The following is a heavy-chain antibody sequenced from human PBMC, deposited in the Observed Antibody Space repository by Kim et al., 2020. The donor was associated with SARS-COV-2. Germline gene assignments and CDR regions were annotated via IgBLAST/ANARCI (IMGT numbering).Heavy chain of an antibody. J-gene: IGHJ3*02. V-gene: IGHV4-61*02. D-gene: IGHD3-9*01. CDR3: ARGSYDILTGYRNRGPHYAFDI. CDR2: IYTSGST. Sequence: SETLSLTCTVSGGSISSGSYYWSWIRQPAGKGLEWIGRIYTSGSTNYNPSLKSRVTISVDTSKNQFSLKLSSVTVADTAVYYCARGSYDILTGYRNRGPHYAFDIWGQGTMVTVSS. CDR1: GGSISSGSYY.